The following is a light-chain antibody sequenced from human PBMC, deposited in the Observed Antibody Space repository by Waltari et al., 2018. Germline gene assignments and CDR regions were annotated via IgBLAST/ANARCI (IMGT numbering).Light chain of an antibody. CDR1: LSLVSRDGNTY. Sequence: DVVMTQSPLSLPVSLGQPASISCRSSLSLVSRDGNTYFNWFPQRPGQSPRRLLYKVSNRDSGVPDRFSGSGSGTDFTLRISRVEAEDVGVYYCMQGTHWPWTFGPGNKVEIK. CDR3: MQGTHWPWT. CDR2: KVS. J-gene: IGKJ1*01. V-gene: IGKV2-30*01.